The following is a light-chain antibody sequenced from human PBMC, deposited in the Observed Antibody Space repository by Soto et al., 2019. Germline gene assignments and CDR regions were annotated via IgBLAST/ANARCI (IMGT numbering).Light chain of an antibody. CDR1: SSDVGTFNL. CDR3: CSYAGTRTSWV. Sequence: QSALTQPASVSGFLGQSITMSCTGSSSDVGTFNLVSWFQQHPGKAPKLLIFEGTKRPSGVSDRLSGSKSGNTASLTISGLQAKDEADYHCCSYAGTRTSWVFGTGTKLTVL. CDR2: EGT. V-gene: IGLV2-23*01. J-gene: IGLJ1*01.